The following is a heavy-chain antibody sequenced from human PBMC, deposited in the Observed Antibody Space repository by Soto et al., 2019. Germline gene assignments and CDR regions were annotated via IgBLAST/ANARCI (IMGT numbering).Heavy chain of an antibody. CDR1: GGTFSSYA. CDR2: IIPIFGTA. D-gene: IGHD4-17*01. CDR3: ASAGNKDYGEYGGMDV. V-gene: IGHV1-69*13. Sequence: SVKVSCKASGGTFSSYAISWVRQAPGQGLEWMGGIIPIFGTANYAQKFQGRVTITADESTSTAYMELSSLRSEDTAVYYCASAGNKDYGEYGGMDVGGQGTTVTVPS. J-gene: IGHJ6*02.